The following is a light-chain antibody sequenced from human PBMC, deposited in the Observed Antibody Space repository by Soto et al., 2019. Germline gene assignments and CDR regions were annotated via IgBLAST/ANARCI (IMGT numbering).Light chain of an antibody. Sequence: DIQMTQSPSTLSGSVGDRVTITCRASQTISSWLAWYQQKPGKAPKLLIYKASTLKSGVPSRFSGSGSGTEFTLTIISLQPDDFATYYCQHYNSYGTFGQGTKVDIK. CDR2: KAS. CDR1: QTISSW. J-gene: IGKJ1*01. V-gene: IGKV1-5*03. CDR3: QHYNSYGT.